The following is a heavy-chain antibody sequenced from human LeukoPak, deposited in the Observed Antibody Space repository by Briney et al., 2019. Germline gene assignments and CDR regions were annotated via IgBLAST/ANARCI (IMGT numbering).Heavy chain of an antibody. D-gene: IGHD3-16*01. CDR3: ADDLGSPEDY. V-gene: IGHV3-23*03. CDR1: GFTFSSYW. CDR2: IYSGGST. Sequence: PGGSLRLSCAASGFTFSSYWMSWVRQAPGKGLEWVSVIYSGGSTYYADSVKGRFTISRDNSKNTLYLQMNSLRAEDTAVYYCADDLGSPEDYWGQGTLVTVSS. J-gene: IGHJ4*02.